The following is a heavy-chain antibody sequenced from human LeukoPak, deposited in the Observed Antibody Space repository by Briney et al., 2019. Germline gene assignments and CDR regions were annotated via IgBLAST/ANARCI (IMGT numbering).Heavy chain of an antibody. Sequence: PGGSLRLSCAASGFTFSTYSMGWVRQAPGKGLEWVSYISSSSSYTNYADSVKGRFTISRDNAKNSVYLQMNSLRAEDTAVYYCASWATGIDYWGQGTLVTVSS. CDR2: ISSSSSYT. J-gene: IGHJ4*02. CDR1: GFTFSTYS. CDR3: ASWATGIDY. V-gene: IGHV3-11*03. D-gene: IGHD3-16*01.